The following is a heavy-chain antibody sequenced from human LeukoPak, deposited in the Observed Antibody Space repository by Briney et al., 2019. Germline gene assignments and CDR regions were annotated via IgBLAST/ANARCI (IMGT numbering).Heavy chain of an antibody. Sequence: GGSLRLSCAASGFNFDDYAMHWVRQAPGKGLEWVSGITWNSGSIGYADSVKGRFTISRDNAKNSLYLQMNSLRAEDTAVYYCAKDFKYYYGSGSYYSTYYYYYMDVWGKGTTVTISS. V-gene: IGHV3-9*01. D-gene: IGHD3-10*01. CDR1: GFNFDDYA. J-gene: IGHJ6*03. CDR3: AKDFKYYYGSGSYYSTYYYYYMDV. CDR2: ITWNSGSI.